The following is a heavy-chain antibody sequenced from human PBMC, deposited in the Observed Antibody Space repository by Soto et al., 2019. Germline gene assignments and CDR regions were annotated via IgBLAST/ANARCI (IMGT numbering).Heavy chain of an antibody. Sequence: QVQLVQSGAEVKKPGASVKVSCKASGYTFTSYGVSWVRQAPGQGLEWMGWISGYNGNTNYAQKLQGRGTMTTDTSTSTAYMELRSLRSDDTAVYYCARAGKYYYGSGSPYYYGIDVWGQGITVTVSS. V-gene: IGHV1-18*04. J-gene: IGHJ6*02. CDR2: ISGYNGNT. CDR3: ARAGKYYYGSGSPYYYGIDV. D-gene: IGHD3-10*01. CDR1: GYTFTSYG.